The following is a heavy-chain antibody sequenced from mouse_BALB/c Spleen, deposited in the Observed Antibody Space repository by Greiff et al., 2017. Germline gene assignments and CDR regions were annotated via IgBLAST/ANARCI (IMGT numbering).Heavy chain of an antibody. CDR1: GFTFSNYW. Sequence: EVKLQESGGGLVQPGGSMKLSCVASGFTFSNYWMNWVRQSPEKGLEWVAEIRLKSNNYATHYAESVKGRFTISRDDSKSSVYLQMNNLRAEDTGIYYCTPLGSSLVWYFDVWGAGTTVTVSS. D-gene: IGHD1-1*01. V-gene: IGHV6-6*02. CDR3: TPLGSSLVWYFDV. J-gene: IGHJ1*01. CDR2: IRLKSNNYAT.